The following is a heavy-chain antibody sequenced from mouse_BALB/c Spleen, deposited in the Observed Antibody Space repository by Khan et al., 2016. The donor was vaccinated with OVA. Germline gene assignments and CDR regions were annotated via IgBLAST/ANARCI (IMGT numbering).Heavy chain of an antibody. V-gene: IGHV3-2*02. CDR2: ISSTGST. J-gene: IGHJ4*01. D-gene: IGHD2-14*01. Sequence: VQLKESGPGLVKPSQSLSLTCTVTGYSITSDYAWNWIRQFPGNKLEWMGYISSTGSTSYNPSLKSRISFTRDPSKNQFFLQLKSVTTEDTATYYCARSLYYSYGYALDCWGRGTSVTVSS. CDR3: ARSLYYSYGYALDC. CDR1: GYSITSDYA.